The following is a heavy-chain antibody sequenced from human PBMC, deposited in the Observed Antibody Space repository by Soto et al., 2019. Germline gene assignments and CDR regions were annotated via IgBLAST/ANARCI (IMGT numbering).Heavy chain of an antibody. CDR3: AREGLWHRGYYGMDV. Sequence: GESLKISCKGSGYSFTSYWIGWVRQMPGKGLEWMGIIYPGDSDTRYSPSLQGQVTISADKSISTAYLQWSSLKASDTAMYYCAREGLWHRGYYGMDVWGQGTTVTVSS. CDR2: IYPGDSDT. D-gene: IGHD3-10*01. CDR1: GYSFTSYW. J-gene: IGHJ6*02. V-gene: IGHV5-51*01.